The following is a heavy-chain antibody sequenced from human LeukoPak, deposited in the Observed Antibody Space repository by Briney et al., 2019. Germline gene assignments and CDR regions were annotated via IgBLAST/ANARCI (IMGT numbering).Heavy chain of an antibody. CDR2: MYYSGSI. V-gene: IGHV4-59*12. D-gene: IGHD3-10*01. CDR3: ARPRVPGSYSPKGPFDY. CDR1: GFTFGSYA. Sequence: GSLRLSCGASGFTFGSYARTWVRQAPGKGLEWIGCMYYSGSIFYNPSLKSRVTISINTSKNQFSLKVSSVTAADTAVYYCARPRVPGSYSPKGPFDYWGQGTLVTVSS. J-gene: IGHJ4*02.